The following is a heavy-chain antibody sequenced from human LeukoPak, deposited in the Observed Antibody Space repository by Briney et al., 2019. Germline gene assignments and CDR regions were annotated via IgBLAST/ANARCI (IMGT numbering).Heavy chain of an antibody. Sequence: PGGSLRLSCAASGFTFSSYEMNWVRQAPGKGLEWVSYISSSGSTIYYADSVKGRFTISRDNSKNTLYLQMNSLRAEDTAVYYCAKGWLYMDVWGKGTTVTVSS. CDR2: ISSSGSTI. J-gene: IGHJ6*03. D-gene: IGHD5-24*01. CDR1: GFTFSSYE. V-gene: IGHV3-48*03. CDR3: AKGWLYMDV.